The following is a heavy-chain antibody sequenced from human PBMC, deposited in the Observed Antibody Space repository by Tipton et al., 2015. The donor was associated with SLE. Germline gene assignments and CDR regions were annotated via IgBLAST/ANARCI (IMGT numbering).Heavy chain of an antibody. J-gene: IGHJ4*02. Sequence: TLSLTCTVSGGSISSHYWSWIRQPPGKGLEWFGYIYYSGSTNYNPSLKSRVTISVDTSKNQFSLKLSSVTAADTAVYYCARVPLDYWGQGTLVTVSS. CDR3: ARVPLDY. D-gene: IGHD1-1*01. V-gene: IGHV4-59*11. CDR2: IYYSGST. CDR1: GGSISSHY.